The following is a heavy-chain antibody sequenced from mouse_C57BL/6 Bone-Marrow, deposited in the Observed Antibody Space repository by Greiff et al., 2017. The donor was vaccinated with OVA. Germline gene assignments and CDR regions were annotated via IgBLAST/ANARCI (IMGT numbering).Heavy chain of an antibody. CDR1: GYTFTDFY. CDR3: ACIYYDYAAWFAY. Sequence: EVQLQQSGPVLVKPGASVKMSCKASGYTFTDFYMNWVKQSHGKSLEWIGVINPYNGGTSYNQKFKGKATLTVDKSSSTAYMELNSLTSEDSAVYYCACIYYDYAAWFAYWGQGTLVTVSA. V-gene: IGHV1-19*01. D-gene: IGHD2-4*01. CDR2: INPYNGGT. J-gene: IGHJ3*01.